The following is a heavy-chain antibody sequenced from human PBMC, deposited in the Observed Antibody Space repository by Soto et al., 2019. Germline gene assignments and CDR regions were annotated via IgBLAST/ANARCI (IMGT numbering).Heavy chain of an antibody. Sequence: EVQLVESGGGLVKPGGSLRLSCAASGFTFSSYSMNWVRQAPGKGLEWVSSISSSSSYIYYADSVKGRFTISRDNAKNSQYLQMNSLRAEDTAVYYCARDIPSGYDFWSGPIGYGMDVWGQGTTVTVSS. D-gene: IGHD3-3*01. V-gene: IGHV3-21*01. J-gene: IGHJ6*02. CDR1: GFTFSSYS. CDR2: ISSSSSYI. CDR3: ARDIPSGYDFWSGPIGYGMDV.